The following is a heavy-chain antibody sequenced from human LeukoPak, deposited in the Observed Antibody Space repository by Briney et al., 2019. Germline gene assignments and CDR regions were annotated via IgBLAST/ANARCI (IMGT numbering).Heavy chain of an antibody. CDR3: AKVSESNYDILTGYYTPYYFDH. CDR1: GYTFTSYD. CDR2: MNPNSGNT. V-gene: IGHV1-8*02. D-gene: IGHD3-9*01. J-gene: IGHJ4*02. Sequence: ASVKVSCKASGYTFTSYDINWVRQATGQGLEWMGWMNPNSGNTGYAQKFQGRVTMTRNTSISTAYMELSSLRSEDTAVYYCAKVSESNYDILTGYYTPYYFDHWGQGTLVTVSS.